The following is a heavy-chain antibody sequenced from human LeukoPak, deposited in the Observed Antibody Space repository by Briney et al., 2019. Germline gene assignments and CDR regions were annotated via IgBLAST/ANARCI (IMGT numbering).Heavy chain of an antibody. CDR3: ARGGCNKFDY. D-gene: IGHD2/OR15-2a*01. V-gene: IGHV4-61*02. J-gene: IGHJ4*02. Sequence: SETLSLTCTVSGGSISSGSYYWSWFRQPAGKGLEWLGRIYTSGSTNYNPSLKSRVTISVDTSKNQFSLKLSSVTAADTAVYYCARGGCNKFDYWGQGTLVTVSS. CDR1: GGSISSGSYY. CDR2: IYTSGST.